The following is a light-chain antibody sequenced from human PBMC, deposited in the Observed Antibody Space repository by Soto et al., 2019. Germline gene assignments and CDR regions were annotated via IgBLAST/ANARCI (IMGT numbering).Light chain of an antibody. CDR1: SSDVGGYNC. Sequence: QSVLTQPRSVSGSPGQSVTISCTGTSSDVGGYNCVSWYQQHPGTAPKLMIYDVNKRPSGVPDRFSGSKSGNTASLTISGLQTEDEADYYCCSYAGTYTFVVFGGGTKLTVL. J-gene: IGLJ2*01. V-gene: IGLV2-11*01. CDR3: CSYAGTYTFVV. CDR2: DVN.